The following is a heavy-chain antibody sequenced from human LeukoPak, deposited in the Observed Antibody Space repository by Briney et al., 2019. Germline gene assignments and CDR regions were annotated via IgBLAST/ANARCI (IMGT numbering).Heavy chain of an antibody. CDR1: GFTFSSYS. Sequence: GGSLRLSCAASGFTFSSYSMNWVRQAPGKGLEWVSSISSSSFYIYYADSVKGRFTVSRDNANNSLFLQINSLRAEDTAVYYCARGERTYDFWSGYEHWGQGALVTVSS. J-gene: IGHJ4*02. D-gene: IGHD3/OR15-3a*01. CDR2: ISSSSFYI. V-gene: IGHV3-21*01. CDR3: ARGERTYDFWSGYEH.